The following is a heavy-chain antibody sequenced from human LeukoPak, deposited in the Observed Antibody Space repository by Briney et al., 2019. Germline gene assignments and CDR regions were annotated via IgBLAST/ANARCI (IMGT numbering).Heavy chain of an antibody. V-gene: IGHV1-18*01. CDR1: GCTFTNFG. D-gene: IGHD6-13*01. Sequence: GASVKVSCKASGCTFTNFGITWVRQAPGQGLEWMRWISAYNGNTNYAQKLQGRVTMTTDTSTTTAYMELRSLRSDDTAVYYCARGTSWPPYFFDYWGQGTLVTVSS. J-gene: IGHJ4*02. CDR2: ISAYNGNT. CDR3: ARGTSWPPYFFDY.